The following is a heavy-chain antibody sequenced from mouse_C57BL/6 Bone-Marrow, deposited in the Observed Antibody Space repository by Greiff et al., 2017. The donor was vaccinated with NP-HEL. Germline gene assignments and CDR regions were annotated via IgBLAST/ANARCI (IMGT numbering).Heavy chain of an antibody. CDR2: IYPRSGNT. D-gene: IGHD1-1*01. V-gene: IGHV1-81*01. J-gene: IGHJ1*03. CDR1: GYTFTSYG. Sequence: VQLQQSGAELARPGASVKLSCKASGYTFTSYGISWVKQRTGQGLEWIGEIYPRSGNTYYNEKFKGKATLTADKSSSTADMELRSRTSEDSAVYFCAREGGSWYFDVWGTGTTVTVSS. CDR3: AREGGSWYFDV.